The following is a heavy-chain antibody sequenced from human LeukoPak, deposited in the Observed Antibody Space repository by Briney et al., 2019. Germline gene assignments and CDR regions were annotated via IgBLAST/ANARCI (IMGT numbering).Heavy chain of an antibody. CDR2: ISGSGGST. D-gene: IGHD3-9*01. Sequence: PGWSLRLSCAASGFTFSSYAMSWVRQAPGKGLDWVSAISGSGGSTYYADSVKGRFTISRDNSKNTLYLQMNSLRAEDTAVYYCATDTLSYDILTGYYFDYWGQGTLVTVSS. V-gene: IGHV3-23*01. CDR1: GFTFSSYA. CDR3: ATDTLSYDILTGYYFDY. J-gene: IGHJ4*02.